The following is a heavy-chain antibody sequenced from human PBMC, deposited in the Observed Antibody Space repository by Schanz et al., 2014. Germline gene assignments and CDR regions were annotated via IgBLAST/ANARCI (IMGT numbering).Heavy chain of an antibody. J-gene: IGHJ3*02. CDR1: GFTFTNYA. CDR2: ISDSGDTA. Sequence: VQLLESGGGLVQPGGSLRLSCAASGFTFTNYAMSWVRQAPGKGLEWVSLISDSGDTAYYADSVKGRFTISRDNSKNTLYLQMNSLRAEDTAVYYCAKGRFGELSAFDIWGQGTMVTVSS. CDR3: AKGRFGELSAFDI. D-gene: IGHD3-10*01. V-gene: IGHV3-23*01.